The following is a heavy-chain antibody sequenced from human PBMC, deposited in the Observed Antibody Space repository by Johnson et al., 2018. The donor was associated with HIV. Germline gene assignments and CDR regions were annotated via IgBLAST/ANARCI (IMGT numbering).Heavy chain of an antibody. D-gene: IGHD3-16*01. CDR1: GFTFSSYG. Sequence: VQLVESGGGVVQPGRSLRLSCAASGFTFSSYGMHWVRQAPGKGLEWVAGMWYDGSKKNYADSVKGRFTISRDNSKKTLLLHMNSLRAEDTALYYCAKCIWGSSLIDAFDIWGQGTMVTVSS. CDR2: MWYDGSKK. CDR3: AKCIWGSSLIDAFDI. J-gene: IGHJ3*02. V-gene: IGHV3-33*06.